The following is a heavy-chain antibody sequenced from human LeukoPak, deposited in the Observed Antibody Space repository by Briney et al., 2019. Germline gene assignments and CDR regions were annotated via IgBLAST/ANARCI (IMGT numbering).Heavy chain of an antibody. D-gene: IGHD6-13*01. Sequence: SETLSLTCAVYGGSFSGYYWSWIRQPPGKGLEWIGEINHSGSTSYNPSLKSRVTISVDTSKNQFSLKLSSVTAADTAVYYCARHPTPGIAAAGNFDYWGQGTLVTVSS. CDR2: INHSGST. CDR1: GGSFSGYY. V-gene: IGHV4-34*01. CDR3: ARHPTPGIAAAGNFDY. J-gene: IGHJ4*02.